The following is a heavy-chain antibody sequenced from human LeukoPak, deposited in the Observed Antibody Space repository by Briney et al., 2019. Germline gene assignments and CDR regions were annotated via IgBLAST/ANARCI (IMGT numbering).Heavy chain of an antibody. CDR3: ARGGDIVVVPAAKSNWFDP. D-gene: IGHD2-2*01. CDR2: IKQDGSEK. V-gene: IGHV3-7*01. Sequence: TGGSLRLSCAASGFTFSSYWMSWVRQAPGKGLEWVANIKQDGSEKYYVDSVKGRFTISRDNAKNSLYLQMNSLRAEDTAVYYCARGGDIVVVPAAKSNWFDPWGQGTLVTVSS. J-gene: IGHJ5*02. CDR1: GFTFSSYW.